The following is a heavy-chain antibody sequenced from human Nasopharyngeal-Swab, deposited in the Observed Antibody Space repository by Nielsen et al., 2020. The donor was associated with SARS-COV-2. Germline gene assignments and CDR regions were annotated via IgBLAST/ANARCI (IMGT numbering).Heavy chain of an antibody. V-gene: IGHV3-49*02. D-gene: IGHD3-16*02. Sequence: WIRQPPGKGLEWVGSIRSKAYGGTTEYAASVKGRFTISRDDSKSIAYLQMNSLKTEDTAVYYCTRALYDYVWGSYRYGFDYWGQGTLVTVSS. CDR2: IRSKAYGGTT. CDR3: TRALYDYVWGSYRYGFDY. J-gene: IGHJ4*02.